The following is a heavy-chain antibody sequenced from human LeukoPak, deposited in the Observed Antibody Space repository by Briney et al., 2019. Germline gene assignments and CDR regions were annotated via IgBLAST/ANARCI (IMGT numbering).Heavy chain of an antibody. CDR3: ARHIRPHYIVATGPFDY. J-gene: IGHJ4*02. Sequence: PSETLSLTCTVSGGSMSSNKYYWGWIRQPPGKGLEWIGSIYYSGSTYYNPSLKSRVTISVDTSKNQFSLKLSSVTAADTAVYYCARHIRPHYIVATGPFDYWGQGTLVTVSS. CDR1: GGSMSSNKYY. V-gene: IGHV4-39*01. CDR2: IYYSGST. D-gene: IGHD5-12*01.